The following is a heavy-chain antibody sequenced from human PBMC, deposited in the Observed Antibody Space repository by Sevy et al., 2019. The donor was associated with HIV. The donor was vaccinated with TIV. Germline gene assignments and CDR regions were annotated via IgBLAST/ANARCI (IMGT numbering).Heavy chain of an antibody. J-gene: IGHJ3*02. Sequence: GGYLRLSCAASGFTFSSYTMTWVRQAPGKGLEWVLTITYNDKTFYADSVKGRFTNSGDTSKNKLYLQMNSLRAEDTAVYYCGKALTIGWEKDAFNIWGQGTTVTVSS. CDR1: GFTFSSYT. V-gene: IGHV3-23*01. CDR3: GKALTIGWEKDAFNI. CDR2: ITYNDKT. D-gene: IGHD1-26*01.